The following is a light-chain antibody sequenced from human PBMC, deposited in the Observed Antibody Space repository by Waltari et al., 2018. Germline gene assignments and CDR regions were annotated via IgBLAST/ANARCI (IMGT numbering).Light chain of an antibody. J-gene: IGLJ3*02. CDR1: SSNIGAGYD. V-gene: IGLV1-40*01. CDR2: GNS. Sequence: QSVLTQPPSVSGAPGQRVTISCTGSSSNIGAGYDVHWYQQLPVTAPKLLIYGNSNRPSGVPDRFSGSKSGTSASLTITGLQAEDEADYYCQSFDSSLSASGVFGGGTKLTVL. CDR3: QSFDSSLSASGV.